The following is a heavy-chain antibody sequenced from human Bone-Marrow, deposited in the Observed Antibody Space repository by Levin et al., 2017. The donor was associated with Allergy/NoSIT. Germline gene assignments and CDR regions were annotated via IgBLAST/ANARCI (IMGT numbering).Heavy chain of an antibody. V-gene: IGHV3-73*01. CDR1: GFTFSGSA. Sequence: GESLKISCAASGFTFSGSAMHWVRQASGKGLEWVGRIRSKANSYATAYAASVKGRFTISRDDSKNTAYLQMNSLKTEDTAVYYCTRHKVVGYYYDSSGYYPFDYWGQGTLVTVSS. CDR3: TRHKVVGYYYDSSGYYPFDY. J-gene: IGHJ4*02. CDR2: IRSKANSYAT. D-gene: IGHD3-22*01.